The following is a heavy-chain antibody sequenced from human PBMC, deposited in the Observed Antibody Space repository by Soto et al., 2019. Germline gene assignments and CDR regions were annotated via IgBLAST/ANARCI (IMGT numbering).Heavy chain of an antibody. CDR1: GGPFSSYA. Sequence: SCKASGGPFSSYAISCVRQAPGQGLEWMGGIIPIFGTANYAQKFQGRVTITADESTSTAYMELSSLRSEDTAVYYCARGPYGRFDYWGQGTLVTVSS. CDR2: IIPIFGTA. D-gene: IGHD3-16*01. CDR3: ARGPYGRFDY. V-gene: IGHV1-69*01. J-gene: IGHJ4*02.